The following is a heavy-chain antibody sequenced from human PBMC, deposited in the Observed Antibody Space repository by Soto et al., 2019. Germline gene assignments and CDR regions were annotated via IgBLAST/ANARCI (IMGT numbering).Heavy chain of an antibody. J-gene: IGHJ4*02. V-gene: IGHV4-34*01. CDR3: ARAPNSWYVYFAD. CDR1: GGSFSGYY. CDR2: INHSGST. D-gene: IGHD6-13*01. Sequence: QVQLQQWGAGLLKPSETLSLTCAVYGGSFSGYYWSWIRQPPGKGLEWIGEINHSGSTNYNPSLKSRVTISVDTSKNQFSLKLSSVTAADTAVYFCARAPNSWYVYFADWGQGTLVTVSS.